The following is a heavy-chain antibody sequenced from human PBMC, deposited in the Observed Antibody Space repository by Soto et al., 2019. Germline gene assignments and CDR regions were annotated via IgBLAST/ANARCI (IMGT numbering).Heavy chain of an antibody. CDR1: VGTVSSYA. D-gene: IGHD2-2*02. J-gene: IGHJ6*02. CDR2: IIPIFGTA. Sequence: ASVKLSCKASVGTVSSYAISWVRQAPGQRLEWMGGIIPIFGTANYAQKFQSRVTITADESTRTGYMELSSLRSEDTAVYYCARVSVGYCSSTSCYIMDVWGQGTTVTVSS. V-gene: IGHV1-69*13. CDR3: ARVSVGYCSSTSCYIMDV.